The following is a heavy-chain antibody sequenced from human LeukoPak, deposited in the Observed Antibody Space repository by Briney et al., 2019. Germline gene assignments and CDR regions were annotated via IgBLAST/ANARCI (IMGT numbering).Heavy chain of an antibody. J-gene: IGHJ6*02. CDR1: GFTFSDYW. V-gene: IGHV3-74*01. CDR2: IAGDGGSI. CDR3: ARGQYGMDV. Sequence: PGGSLRLSCAASGFTFSDYWMHWVRDAPGKGLMWVARIAGDGGSISYADSVKGRFTISRDNAKNTLYLQMNSLRAEDTAVYYCARGQYGMDVWGQGTTVTVSS.